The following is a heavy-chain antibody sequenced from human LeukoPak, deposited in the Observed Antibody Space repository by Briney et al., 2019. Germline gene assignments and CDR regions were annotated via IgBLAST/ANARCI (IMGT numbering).Heavy chain of an antibody. CDR1: GFTFSSYA. V-gene: IGHV3-23*01. Sequence: PGGSLRLSCAASGFTFSSYAMSWVRQAPGKGLEWVSAISGSGGSTYYADSVKGRFTISRDNSKNTLYLQMNSLRAEDTAVYYCAKGRGSTIFGNYMDVWGKGTTVTVSS. J-gene: IGHJ6*03. CDR2: ISGSGGST. D-gene: IGHD3-3*01. CDR3: AKGRGSTIFGNYMDV.